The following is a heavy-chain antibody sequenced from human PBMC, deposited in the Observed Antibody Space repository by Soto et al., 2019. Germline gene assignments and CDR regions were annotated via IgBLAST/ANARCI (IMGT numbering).Heavy chain of an antibody. CDR2: ISYDGSNK. J-gene: IGHJ4*02. Sequence: PGGSLRLSCAASGFTFSSYGMHWVRQAPGKGLEWVAVISYDGSNKYYADSVKGRFTISRDNSKNMLYLQMNSLRAEDTAVYYCAKGAVTLTIDYWGQVTLVTVYS. CDR1: GFTFSSYG. CDR3: AKGAVTLTIDY. D-gene: IGHD3-10*01. V-gene: IGHV3-30*18.